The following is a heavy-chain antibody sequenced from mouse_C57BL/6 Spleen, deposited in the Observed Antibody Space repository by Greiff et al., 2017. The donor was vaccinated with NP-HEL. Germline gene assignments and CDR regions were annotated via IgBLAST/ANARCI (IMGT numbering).Heavy chain of an antibody. V-gene: IGHV1-18*01. CDR1: GYTFTDYN. CDR3: ARRRYYGSSYGFAY. Sequence: EVQLQQSGPELVKPGASVKIPCKASGYTFTDYNMDWVKQSHGKSLEWIGDINPNNGGTIYNQKFKGKATLTVDTSSSPAYMELRSLTSEDTAVYYCARRRYYGSSYGFAYWGQRTLVTVSA. CDR2: INPNNGGT. D-gene: IGHD1-1*01. J-gene: IGHJ3*01.